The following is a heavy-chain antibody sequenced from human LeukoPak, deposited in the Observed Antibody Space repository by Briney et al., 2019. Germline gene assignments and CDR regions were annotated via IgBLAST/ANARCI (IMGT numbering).Heavy chain of an antibody. CDR3: ARERVSAGLGYCSGGSCYSGIDAFDI. CDR2: ISAYNGNT. J-gene: IGHJ3*02. V-gene: IGHV1-18*01. CDR1: GYTFTSYG. Sequence: ASVKVSCKVSGYTFTSYGISWVRQAPGQGLEWMGWISAYNGNTNYAQKLQGRVTMTTDTSTSTAYMELRSLRSDDTAVHYCARERVSAGLGYCSGGSCYSGIDAFDIWGQGTMVTVSS. D-gene: IGHD2-15*01.